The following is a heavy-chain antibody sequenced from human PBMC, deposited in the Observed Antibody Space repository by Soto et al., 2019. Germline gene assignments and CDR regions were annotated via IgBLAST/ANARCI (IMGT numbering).Heavy chain of an antibody. CDR1: GFTFSTYS. CDR2: ITSSGDYL. J-gene: IGHJ6*02. Sequence: EVQLVESGGGLVKPGGSLRLSCAASGFTFSTYSINWVRQAPGKGLEWVASITSSGDYLYYADSVKGRFTISRDNAQNSLFLQMNSLRPEDTAVYFCARDSHNRQQGMDVWGHGTTVTVSS. CDR3: ARDSHNRQQGMDV. V-gene: IGHV3-21*01.